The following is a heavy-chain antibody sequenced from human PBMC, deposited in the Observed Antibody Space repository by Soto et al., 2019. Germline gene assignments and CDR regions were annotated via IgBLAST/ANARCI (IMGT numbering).Heavy chain of an antibody. V-gene: IGHV1-46*01. CDR2: INPSGGST. D-gene: IGHD2-2*01. CDR3: ARRNPDSAAPNDAFDI. CDR1: GYTFTSYY. Sequence: ASVKVSCKASGYTFTSYYMHWVRQAPGQGLEWMGIINPSGGSTSYAQKFQGRVTMTRDTSTSTVYMEPSSLRSEDTAVYYCARRNPDSAAPNDAFDIWGQGTMVTVSS. J-gene: IGHJ3*02.